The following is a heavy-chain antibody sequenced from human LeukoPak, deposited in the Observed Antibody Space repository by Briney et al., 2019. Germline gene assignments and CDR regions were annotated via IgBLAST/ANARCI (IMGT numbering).Heavy chain of an antibody. CDR2: VSAYNGHT. J-gene: IGHJ4*02. V-gene: IGHV1-18*01. CDR1: GYTFTTYG. D-gene: IGHD4-23*01. CDR3: ARDYDDNSRCFGY. Sequence: ASVTVSCKASGYTFTTYGINWVRQAPGQGLQWMGWVSAYNGHTNYVQNLQGRVTMTTDSSTSTAHMELRSLKSDDTAVYYCARDYDDNSRCFGYWGQGTLVTVSS.